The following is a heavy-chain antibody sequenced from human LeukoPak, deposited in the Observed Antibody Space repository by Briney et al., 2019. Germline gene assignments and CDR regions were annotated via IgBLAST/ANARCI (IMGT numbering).Heavy chain of an antibody. D-gene: IGHD3-22*01. Sequence: GGSLRLSCAASGFTFSTYAMYWVRQAPGKGLEWVAFIRYDGSNRYYADSVKGRFTISRDNSKNTLYLQMNSLRAEDTAVYYCAKDFSVYYYDSRVLDYWGQGTLVTVSS. J-gene: IGHJ4*02. CDR1: GFTFSTYA. CDR3: AKDFSVYYYDSRVLDY. CDR2: IRYDGSNR. V-gene: IGHV3-30*02.